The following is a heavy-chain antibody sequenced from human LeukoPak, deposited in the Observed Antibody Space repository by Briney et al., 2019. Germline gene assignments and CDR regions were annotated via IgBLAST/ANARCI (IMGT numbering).Heavy chain of an antibody. Sequence: PSETLSLTCAVYGGTFSDYYWSWIRQPPGKGLEWIGNIYHSGSTYYNPSLTSRVTISVDTSKNQFSLKLSSVTAADTAVYHCARGYSSSWYYNWFDPWGQGTLVTVSS. V-gene: IGHV4-34*01. CDR2: IYHSGST. J-gene: IGHJ5*02. CDR1: GGTFSDYY. CDR3: ARGYSSSWYYNWFDP. D-gene: IGHD6-13*01.